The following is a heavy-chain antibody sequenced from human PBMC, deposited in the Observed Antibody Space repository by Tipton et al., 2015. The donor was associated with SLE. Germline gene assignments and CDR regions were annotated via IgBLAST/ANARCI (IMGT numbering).Heavy chain of an antibody. CDR3: ARDWGYSSSWFDAFDI. V-gene: IGHV3-33*01. J-gene: IGHJ3*02. CDR1: GFTFSSYG. CDR2: IWYDGSNK. Sequence: SLRLSCAASGFTFSSYGMHWVRQAPGKGLEWVAVIWYDGSNKYYADSVKGRFTISRDNSKNTLYLQMNSLRAEDTAVYYCARDWGYSSSWFDAFDIWGQGTMVTVSS. D-gene: IGHD6-13*01.